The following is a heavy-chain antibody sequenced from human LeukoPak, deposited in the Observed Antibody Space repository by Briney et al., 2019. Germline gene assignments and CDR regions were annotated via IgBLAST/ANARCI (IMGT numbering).Heavy chain of an antibody. Sequence: ASLKVSCKASGYTFTGYYMHWVRQAPGQGLEWMGWINPNSGGTNYAQKFQGRVTMTRDTSISTAYMELSRLRSDNTALYFCSRDSSGWFLVYWGQGTLVTVSS. V-gene: IGHV1-2*02. J-gene: IGHJ4*02. CDR3: SRDSSGWFLVY. CDR2: INPNSGGT. D-gene: IGHD6-19*01. CDR1: GYTFTGYY.